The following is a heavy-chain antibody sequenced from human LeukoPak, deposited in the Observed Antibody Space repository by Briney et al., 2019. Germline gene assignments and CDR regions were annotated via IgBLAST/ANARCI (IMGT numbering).Heavy chain of an antibody. J-gene: IGHJ6*03. CDR3: AREGLTTLIEYYYYYMDV. CDR2: ISSSSSYI. Sequence: GSLRLSCAASGFTFSSYSMNWVRQAPGKGLEWVSSISSSSSYIYYADSVKGRFTVSRDSSKNTLYLHMNSLRAEDTAVYYCAREGLTTLIEYYYYYMDVWGSGTTVTVSS. D-gene: IGHD4-11*01. V-gene: IGHV3-21*04. CDR1: GFTFSSYS.